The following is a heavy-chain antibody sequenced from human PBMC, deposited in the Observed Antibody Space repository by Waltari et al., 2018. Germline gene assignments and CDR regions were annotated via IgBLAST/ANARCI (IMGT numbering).Heavy chain of an antibody. CDR3: ARDQGYSSGSGY. Sequence: QVQLVESGGGVVQPGRSLRLSCAASGFTFSSYAMHWVRQAPGKGLEWVAVISYDGSNKYYADSVKGRFTISRDNSKNTLYLQMNSLRAEDTAVYYCARDQGYSSGSGYWGQGTLVTVSS. CDR1: GFTFSSYA. D-gene: IGHD6-19*01. V-gene: IGHV3-30*01. CDR2: ISYDGSNK. J-gene: IGHJ4*02.